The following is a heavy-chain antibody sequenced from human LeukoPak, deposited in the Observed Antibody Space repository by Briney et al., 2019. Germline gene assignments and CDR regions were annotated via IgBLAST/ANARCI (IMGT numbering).Heavy chain of an antibody. CDR2: SLSKPDGGTT. J-gene: IGHJ4*02. D-gene: IGHD4-23*01. CDR1: GFIFSNAW. CDR3: TTYYCGQGDY. Sequence: PGGSLRLSCAASGFIFSNAWMTWVRQVPGKGLEWVGRSLSKPDGGTTEYAAPVKGRFTISRDDSKNTLYLQMNSLKTEDTAVYHCTTYYCGQGDYWGQGTLVTVSS. V-gene: IGHV3-15*01.